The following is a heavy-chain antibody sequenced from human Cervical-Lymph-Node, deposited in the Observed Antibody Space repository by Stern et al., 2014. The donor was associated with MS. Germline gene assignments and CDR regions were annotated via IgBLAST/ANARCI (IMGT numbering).Heavy chain of an antibody. CDR2: ISPIFGTA. CDR1: GGTFSSYA. Sequence: QVQLVQSGAEVKKPGSSVKVSCTASGGTFSSYAISWVRQAPGQGLEWMGGISPIFGTATYTQKFQGRVTITADESTSTAYMELSSLRSEDTAVYYCARAVDYSNEESGFDPWGQGTLVTVSS. J-gene: IGHJ5*02. V-gene: IGHV1-69*01. D-gene: IGHD4-11*01. CDR3: ARAVDYSNEESGFDP.